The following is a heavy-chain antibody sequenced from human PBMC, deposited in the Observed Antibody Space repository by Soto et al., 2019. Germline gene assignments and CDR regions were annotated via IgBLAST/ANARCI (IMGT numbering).Heavy chain of an antibody. Sequence: SETLSLTCAVSGGSISSGGYSWSWIRQPPGKGLEWIGYIYHSGSTYYNPSLKSRVTISVDRSKNQFSLKLSSLTAADTAVYYCARGSYDFWSGNPPGYFDYWGQGTLVT. CDR2: IYHSGST. CDR1: GGSISSGGYS. D-gene: IGHD3-3*01. J-gene: IGHJ4*02. CDR3: ARGSYDFWSGNPPGYFDY. V-gene: IGHV4-30-2*01.